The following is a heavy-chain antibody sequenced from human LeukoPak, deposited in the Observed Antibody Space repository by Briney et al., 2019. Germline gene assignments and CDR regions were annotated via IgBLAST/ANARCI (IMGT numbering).Heavy chain of an antibody. CDR3: AKDRYYYDSSGYYYHAEYFQH. Sequence: GGSLRLSCAASGFTFSSYAMSWVRQAPGKGLEWVSAISGSGGSTYYADSVKGRFTISRDNSKNTLYLQMNSLRAEDTAVYCCAKDRYYYDSSGYYYHAEYFQHWGQGTLVTVSS. V-gene: IGHV3-23*01. J-gene: IGHJ1*01. D-gene: IGHD3-22*01. CDR2: ISGSGGST. CDR1: GFTFSSYA.